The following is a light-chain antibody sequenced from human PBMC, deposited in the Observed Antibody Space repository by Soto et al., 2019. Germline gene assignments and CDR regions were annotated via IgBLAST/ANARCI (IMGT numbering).Light chain of an antibody. CDR2: RNT. V-gene: IGLV1-40*01. CDR1: SSNIGAGYD. Sequence: QSVLTQPPSASGAPGQRVTISCTGSSSNIGAGYDVHWYQQLPGTAPKLLIYRNTNRPSGVPDRFSGSKSGTSASLAITGLQAEDEADYYCQSYDSSLSGSVFGGGTKLTV. CDR3: QSYDSSLSGSV. J-gene: IGLJ3*02.